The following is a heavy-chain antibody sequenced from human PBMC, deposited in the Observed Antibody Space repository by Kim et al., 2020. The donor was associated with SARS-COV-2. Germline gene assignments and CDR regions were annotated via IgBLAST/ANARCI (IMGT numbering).Heavy chain of an antibody. Sequence: EYAPPVKGRFTHSRDDSKSIAYLQMNSLKTEDTAVYYCTRDDFWSGYLRFWGQGTLVTVSS. J-gene: IGHJ4*02. D-gene: IGHD3-3*01. V-gene: IGHV3-49*02. CDR3: TRDDFWSGYLRF.